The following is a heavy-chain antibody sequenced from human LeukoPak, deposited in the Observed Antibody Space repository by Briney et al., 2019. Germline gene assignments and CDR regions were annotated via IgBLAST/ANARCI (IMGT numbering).Heavy chain of an antibody. V-gene: IGHV1-2*02. Sequence: GASVKVSCRASGYTFTGYYMHWVRQAPGQGLEWMGWINPNSGGTNYAQKFQGRVTMTRDTSISTAYMELSRLRSDDTAVYYCARSGYYYGSGSYYNNWFDPWGQGTLVTVSS. CDR2: INPNSGGT. CDR3: ARSGYYYGSGSYYNNWFDP. D-gene: IGHD3-10*01. J-gene: IGHJ5*02. CDR1: GYTFTGYY.